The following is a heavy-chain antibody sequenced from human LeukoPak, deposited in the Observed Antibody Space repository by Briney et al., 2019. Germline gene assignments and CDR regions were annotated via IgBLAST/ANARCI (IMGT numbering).Heavy chain of an antibody. CDR3: ARGRLSDY. D-gene: IGHD2-8*01. CDR1: GFTFSSYW. V-gene: IGHV3-7*01. CDR2: IKEDGSEK. Sequence: GGSLRLSFAASGFTFSSYWMNWVRPAPGKGLEWAANIKEDGSEKYYVDSVKGRFTISRDNAKNSLYLQMNSLRAEDTAVYYCARGRLSDYWGQGTLVTVSS. J-gene: IGHJ4*02.